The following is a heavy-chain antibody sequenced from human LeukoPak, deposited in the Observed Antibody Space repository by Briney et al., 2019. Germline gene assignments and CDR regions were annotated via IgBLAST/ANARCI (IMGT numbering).Heavy chain of an antibody. Sequence: SQTLSLTCTVSGGSISSGSYYWSWIRQPAGKGLEWTGRIYTSGSTNYNPSLKSRVTISVDTSKNQFSLKLSSVTAADTAVYYCARRDYDFWSGYYTDAFDIWGQGTMVTVSS. CDR1: GGSISSGSYY. D-gene: IGHD3-3*01. J-gene: IGHJ3*02. CDR2: IYTSGST. CDR3: ARRDYDFWSGYYTDAFDI. V-gene: IGHV4-61*02.